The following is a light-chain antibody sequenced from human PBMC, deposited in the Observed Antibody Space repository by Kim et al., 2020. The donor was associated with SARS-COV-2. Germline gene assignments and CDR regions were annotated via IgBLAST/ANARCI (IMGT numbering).Light chain of an antibody. CDR3: SSYTSSSTRV. CDR1: SSAVGGYNY. J-gene: IGLJ1*01. Sequence: GQSITPSCAGTSSAVGGYNYVSWYQQHPGKAPKLMFYDVSNRPSGVSNRFSGSKSGNTASLTISGLQAEDEADYSCSSYTSSSTRVFGTGTKVTVL. V-gene: IGLV2-14*03. CDR2: DVS.